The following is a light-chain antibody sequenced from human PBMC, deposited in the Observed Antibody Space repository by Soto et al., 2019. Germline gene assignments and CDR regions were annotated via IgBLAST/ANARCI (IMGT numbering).Light chain of an antibody. CDR1: QGISSY. Sequence: AIRMTHSPSSLSASTGDRGTITCRASQGISSYLAWYQQKPGKAPKLLIYAASNRATGVPARFSGSRSGTDFTLTISDREPADFGLYYCQQRLNWPPGFGQGTKVDIK. CDR2: AAS. V-gene: IGKV1-8*01. J-gene: IGKJ1*01. CDR3: QQRLNWPPG.